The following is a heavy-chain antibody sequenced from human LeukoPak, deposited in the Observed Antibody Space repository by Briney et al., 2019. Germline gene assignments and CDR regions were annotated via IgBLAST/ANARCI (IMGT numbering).Heavy chain of an antibody. V-gene: IGHV4-4*07. CDR1: GGSINNFY. CDR3: ARTVRSWKQLVGYYYYYYYMDV. D-gene: IGHD6-13*01. J-gene: IGHJ6*03. CDR2: IYTSGNT. Sequence: SETLSLTCTVSGGSINNFYWSWIRQPAGKGLEWIGRIYTSGNTNYNPSLKSRVTISVDTSKNQFSLKLSSVTAADTAVYYCARTVRSWKQLVGYYYYYYYMDVWGKGTTVTISS.